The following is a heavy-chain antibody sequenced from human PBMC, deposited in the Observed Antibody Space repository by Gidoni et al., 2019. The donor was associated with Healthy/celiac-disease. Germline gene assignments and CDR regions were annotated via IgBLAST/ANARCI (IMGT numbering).Heavy chain of an antibody. D-gene: IGHD3-22*01. CDR3: ASFDYYDSSGYYNY. Sequence: EVQLVESGGGLVQPGGSLRLSCAASGFPFSSYWMSWVRQAPGKGLEWVANIKQDGSEKYYVDSVKGRFTISRDNAKNSLYLQINSLRAEDTAVYYCASFDYYDSSGYYNYWGQGTLVTVSS. V-gene: IGHV3-7*03. CDR1: GFPFSSYW. CDR2: IKQDGSEK. J-gene: IGHJ4*02.